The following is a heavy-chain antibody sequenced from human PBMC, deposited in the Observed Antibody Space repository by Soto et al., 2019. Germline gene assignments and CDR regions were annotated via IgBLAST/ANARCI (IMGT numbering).Heavy chain of an antibody. CDR2: ISYDGSNK. J-gene: IGHJ4*02. CDR3: ARSPNWNYKTYFDY. CDR1: EVTFGDYA. Sequence: GGSLRLSCTASEVTFGDYAFHWVRQAPDKGLEWLAVISYDGSNKYYADSVKGRFTISRDNSKNTLYLQMNSLRAEDTAVYYCARSPNWNYKTYFDYWGQGTLVTVSS. V-gene: IGHV3-30-3*01. D-gene: IGHD1-7*01.